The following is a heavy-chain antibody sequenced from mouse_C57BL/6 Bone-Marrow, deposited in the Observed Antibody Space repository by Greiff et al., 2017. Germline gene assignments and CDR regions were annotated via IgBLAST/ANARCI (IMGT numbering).Heavy chain of an antibody. Sequence: EVQVVESGGGLVKPGGSLKLSCAASGFTFSDYGMHWVRQAPEKGLEWVAYISSGSSTIYYEDTVKGRFPIARDNAKNTLFLQITSLGSEDTAMYYCARVGNCGNCFDYWGQGTTLTVSS. CDR1: GFTFSDYG. J-gene: IGHJ2*01. D-gene: IGHD1-1*02. CDR3: ARVGNCGNCFDY. V-gene: IGHV5-17*01. CDR2: ISSGSSTI.